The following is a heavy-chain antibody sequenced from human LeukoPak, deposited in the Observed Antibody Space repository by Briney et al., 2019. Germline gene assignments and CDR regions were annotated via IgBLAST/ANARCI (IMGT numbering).Heavy chain of an antibody. CDR3: ARSEWLHYYFDY. CDR2: INHSGST. Sequence: SETLSLTCAVYGGSFSGYYWSWVRQPPGKGLEWIGEINHSGSTNYNPSLKSRVTISVDTSKTQFSLKLSSVTAADTAVYYCARSEWLHYYFDYWGQGTLVTVSS. CDR1: GGSFSGYY. D-gene: IGHD5-12*01. J-gene: IGHJ4*02. V-gene: IGHV4-34*01.